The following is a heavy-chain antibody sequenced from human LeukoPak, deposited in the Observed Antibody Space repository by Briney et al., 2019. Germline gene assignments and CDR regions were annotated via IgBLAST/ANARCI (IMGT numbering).Heavy chain of an antibody. CDR2: ISNSGDNT. D-gene: IGHD1-1*01. CDR3: AKYNRHFDF. CDR1: GFTFSSYA. J-gene: IGHJ4*02. V-gene: IGHV3-23*01. Sequence: GGSLRLSCAASGFTFSSYAMSWVRQAPGKGLEWVSTISNSGDNTFYADSVKGRFTISRDNSKNTLYLQLNSLRAEDTAVYYCAKYNRHFDFWGQGTLVTVSS.